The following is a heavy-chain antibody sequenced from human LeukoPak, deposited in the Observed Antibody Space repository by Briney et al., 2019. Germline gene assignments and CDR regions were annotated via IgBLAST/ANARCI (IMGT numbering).Heavy chain of an antibody. Sequence: ASVKVSCKASIYTFSDYGVTWVRQAPGQGLEWMGWISAYNGNTNYAQKLQGRVTMTTDTSTSTAYMELRSLRSDDTAVYYCARAGSGSYYYYMDVWGKGTTVTISS. CDR3: ARAGSGSYYYYMDV. V-gene: IGHV1-18*01. CDR1: IYTFSDYG. CDR2: ISAYNGNT. J-gene: IGHJ6*03. D-gene: IGHD3-10*01.